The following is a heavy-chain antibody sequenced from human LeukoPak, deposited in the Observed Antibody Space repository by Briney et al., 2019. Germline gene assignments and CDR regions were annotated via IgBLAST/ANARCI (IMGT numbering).Heavy chain of an antibody. CDR1: GFTFSSYA. J-gene: IGHJ6*03. CDR2: ISGSGGST. V-gene: IGHV3-23*01. D-gene: IGHD3-16*01. Sequence: GGSLRPSCAASGFTFSSYAMSWVRQAPGKGLEWVSAISGSGGSTYYADSVKGRFTISRDNSKNTLYLQMNSLRAEDTAVYYCARPGHVDYDYVWGPYYYYYYYMDVWGKGTTVTVSS. CDR3: ARPGHVDYDYVWGPYYYYYYYMDV.